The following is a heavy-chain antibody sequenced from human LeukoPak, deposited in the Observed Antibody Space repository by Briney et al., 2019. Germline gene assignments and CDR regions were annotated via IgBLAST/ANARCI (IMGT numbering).Heavy chain of an antibody. CDR3: ATPTVTTWYYFDY. Sequence: ASVKVSCKASGYTFTGYYMHWVPQAPGQGLEWMGWINPNSGGTNYAQKFQGRVTMTRDTSISTAYMDLSRLRSDDTAVYYCATPTVTTWYYFDYWGQGTLVTVSS. CDR2: INPNSGGT. D-gene: IGHD4-17*01. J-gene: IGHJ4*02. V-gene: IGHV1-2*02. CDR1: GYTFTGYY.